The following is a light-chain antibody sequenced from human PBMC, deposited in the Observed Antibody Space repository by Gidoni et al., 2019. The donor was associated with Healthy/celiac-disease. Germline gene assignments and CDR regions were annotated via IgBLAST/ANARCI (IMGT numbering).Light chain of an antibody. J-gene: IGKJ2*01. CDR1: QSLLHSNGYNY. CDR3: MQALQTPGT. Sequence: DIVLTQSPPSLRVTPGEPASISCRSSQSLLHSNGYNYLDWYLQKPGQSPQLLIYLGSNRASGVPDRCSGSGSGTDFTLRISRVEAEYVVVYYCMQALQTPGTFGQGTKLEIK. V-gene: IGKV2-28*01. CDR2: LGS.